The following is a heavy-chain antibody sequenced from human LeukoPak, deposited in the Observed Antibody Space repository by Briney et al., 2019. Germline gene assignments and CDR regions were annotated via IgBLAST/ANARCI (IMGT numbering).Heavy chain of an antibody. J-gene: IGHJ5*02. CDR2: ISGCSSTI. Sequence: PGGSLRLSCAASGFTFSSYSMNWVRQAPGKGLEWVSYISGCSSTIYSADSVKGRFTISRDNAKNSLYLQMNSLRAEDTAVYYRARGRELDPWGQGTLVTVSS. CDR3: ARGRELDP. CDR1: GFTFSSYS. V-gene: IGHV3-48*04.